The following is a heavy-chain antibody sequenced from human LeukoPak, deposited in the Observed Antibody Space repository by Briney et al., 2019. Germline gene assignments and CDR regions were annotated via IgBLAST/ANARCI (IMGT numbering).Heavy chain of an antibody. CDR1: GYSFTTYW. CDR3: ARLLQGVAGTWGY. V-gene: IGHV5-51*01. CDR2: IYPGNSDT. Sequence: GESLKISCKASGYSFTTYWIAWVRQMPGKGLEWMGMIYPGNSDTRYSPSFQGQITISVDKSISIAYLQWSSLKASDTAMYYCARLLQGVAGTWGYWGQGTLVTV. J-gene: IGHJ4*02. D-gene: IGHD6-19*01.